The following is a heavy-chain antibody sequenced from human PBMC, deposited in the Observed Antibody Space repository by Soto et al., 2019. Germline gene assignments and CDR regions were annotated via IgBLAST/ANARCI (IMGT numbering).Heavy chain of an antibody. CDR1: GGSMSSGDYY. J-gene: IGHJ4*02. V-gene: IGHV4-31*11. CDR2: INYRGSN. D-gene: IGHD6-13*01. Sequence: QVQLQESGPGLVKPSQTLSLTCAVSGGSMSSGDYYWNWIRQHPEKGLEWIGYINYRGSNFYNPSLKSRVTISVDTSKNQFSLKLTSVTAADTAMYYCARDAPGAAPYWGQGTLVTVSS. CDR3: ARDAPGAAPY.